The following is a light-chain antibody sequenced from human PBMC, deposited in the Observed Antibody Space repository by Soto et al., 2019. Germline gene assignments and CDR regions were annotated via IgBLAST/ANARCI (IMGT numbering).Light chain of an antibody. Sequence: DIQMTQSPSSLSASLGDRFTITCRSSQSISSYLNWYQQKPGKAPKLLIYAASSLQSGVPSRFSGSGSGTEFTLAISNLQPDDFATYYCQQYETFSPWTFGQGTKVDI. J-gene: IGKJ1*01. CDR3: QQYETFSPWT. V-gene: IGKV1-39*01. CDR1: QSISSY. CDR2: AAS.